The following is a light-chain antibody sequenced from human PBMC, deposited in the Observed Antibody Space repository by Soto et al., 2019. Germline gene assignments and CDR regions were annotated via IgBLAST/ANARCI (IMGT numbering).Light chain of an antibody. CDR1: SSTVGGFNV. CDR2: EGI. CDR3: SSSAGIYHYLV. V-gene: IGLV2-23*01. J-gene: IGLJ3*02. Sequence: QSALTQPASVSGSPGQSITISCTGTSSTVGGFNVVSWYQQHPGKAPKVIIYEGIKRPSGVSNRFSGSNSGSTASLTISGLQAEDEADYYCSSSAGIYHYLVFGGGTKLTDL.